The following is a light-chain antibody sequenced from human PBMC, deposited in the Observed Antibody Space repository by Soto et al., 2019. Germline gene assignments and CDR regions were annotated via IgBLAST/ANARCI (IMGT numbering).Light chain of an antibody. Sequence: IGLTQSPAPLSVSPGERATLSCRASQSVSSNLAWYQQKPGQAPRLLIYGASTRATGIPARFSGSGSGTEFTLTISSLQSEDFAVYYCQQYNNWPPITFGQGTRLKIK. V-gene: IGKV3-15*01. CDR2: GAS. CDR3: QQYNNWPPIT. CDR1: QSVSSN. J-gene: IGKJ5*01.